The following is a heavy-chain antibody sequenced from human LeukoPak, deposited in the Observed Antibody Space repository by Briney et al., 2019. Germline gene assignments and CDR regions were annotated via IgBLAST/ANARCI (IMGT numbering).Heavy chain of an antibody. Sequence: SETLSLTCAVYGGSFSGYYWSWIRQPPGEGLEWIGEINHSGSTNYNPSLKSRVTISVDTSKNQFSLKLSSVTAADTAVYYCASTYYDFWSGYYYFDYWGQGTLVTVSS. CDR1: GGSFSGYY. J-gene: IGHJ4*02. CDR3: ASTYYDFWSGYYYFDY. D-gene: IGHD3-3*01. CDR2: INHSGST. V-gene: IGHV4-34*01.